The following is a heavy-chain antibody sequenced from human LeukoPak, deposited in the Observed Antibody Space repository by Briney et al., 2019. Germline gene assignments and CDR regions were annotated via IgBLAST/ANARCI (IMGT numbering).Heavy chain of an antibody. V-gene: IGHV1-2*02. CDR3: AREVSVAGTMVDD. CDR1: GYTFTAYY. CDR2: INPHSGGT. J-gene: IGHJ4*02. D-gene: IGHD6-19*01. Sequence: GASVKVSCKASGYTFTAYYLHWVRQAPGQGLEWMGWINPHSGGTNYAQKFQGRVTMTRDTSITTAYMELPSLTSDDTAVYYCAREVSVAGTMVDDWGQGTLVTVSS.